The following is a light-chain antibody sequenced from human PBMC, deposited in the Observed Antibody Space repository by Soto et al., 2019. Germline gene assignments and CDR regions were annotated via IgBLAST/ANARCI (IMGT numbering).Light chain of an antibody. CDR3: NSYTSSSTLDV. CDR1: SSDVGGYNY. V-gene: IGLV2-14*01. J-gene: IGLJ1*01. Sequence: QSVLTQPASVSGFPGQSITISCTGTSSDVGGYNYVSWYQQHPGKAPKLMIYEVSNRPSGVSNRFSGSKSGNTASLTISGLQAEDEADYYCNSYTSSSTLDVFGTGTKVT. CDR2: EVS.